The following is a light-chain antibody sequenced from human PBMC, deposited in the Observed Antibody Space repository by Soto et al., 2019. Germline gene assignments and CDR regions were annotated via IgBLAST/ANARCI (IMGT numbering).Light chain of an antibody. CDR2: VAS. J-gene: IGKJ1*01. CDR3: MQPLQTPWT. CDR1: QSLLHSNGYNY. Sequence: DIVMTQSPLSLPVTPGEPASISCRSSQSLLHSNGYNYVDWYLQKPGQSPQLLIYVASNRASGVPDRFSGSGSGTDFTLRISRVEAEDVGVYYCMQPLQTPWTFGQGTKVEIK. V-gene: IGKV2-28*01.